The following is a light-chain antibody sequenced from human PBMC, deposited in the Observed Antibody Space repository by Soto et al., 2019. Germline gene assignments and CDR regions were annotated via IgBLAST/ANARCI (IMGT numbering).Light chain of an antibody. CDR1: ISDVGGYNY. CDR2: EVS. Sequence: QGSGTQPAWVSGSPGQSITISCTRTISDVGGYNYVSWYQHHPGKAPRLMIYEVSNRPSGVSGRFSGSKSGNTASLTSSGLLAEDEADYYCRSYTSINTYVFGTGTKVTVL. CDR3: RSYTSINTYV. V-gene: IGLV2-14*01. J-gene: IGLJ1*01.